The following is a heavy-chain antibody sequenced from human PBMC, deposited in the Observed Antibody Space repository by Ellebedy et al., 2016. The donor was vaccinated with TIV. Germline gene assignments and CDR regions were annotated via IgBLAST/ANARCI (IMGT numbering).Heavy chain of an antibody. CDR1: GFTFSSYA. D-gene: IGHD2-21*01. J-gene: IGHJ4*02. CDR2: ISYDGSNK. CDR3: ASCDGVPAPFDY. Sequence: GESLKISXAASGFTFSSYAMHWVRQAPGKGLEWVAVISYDGSNKYYADSVKGRFTISRDNSKNTLYLQMNSLRAEDTAVYYCASCDGVPAPFDYWGQGTLVTVSS. V-gene: IGHV3-30-3*01.